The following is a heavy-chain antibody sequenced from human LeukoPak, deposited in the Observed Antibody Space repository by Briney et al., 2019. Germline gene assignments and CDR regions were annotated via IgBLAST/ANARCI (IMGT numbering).Heavy chain of an antibody. Sequence: SQTLSLTCVISGDSVSSNSAAWNWIRHSPSRGLEWLGRTYYRSKWYSDYAVSVKSRITISPDTSNNQFSLQLNSVTPEDTAVYYCARYTSSWYLDYWGEGTLVTVSS. CDR3: ARYTSSWYLDY. J-gene: IGHJ4*02. CDR2: TYYRSKWYS. CDR1: GDSVSSNSAA. D-gene: IGHD6-13*01. V-gene: IGHV6-1*01.